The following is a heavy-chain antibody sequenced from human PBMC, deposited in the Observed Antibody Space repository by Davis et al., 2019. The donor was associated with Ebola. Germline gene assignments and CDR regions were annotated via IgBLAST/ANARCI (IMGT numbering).Heavy chain of an antibody. J-gene: IGHJ4*02. CDR1: GGSVSSGSYY. CDR2: IYYSGST. CDR3: ARGLGYCSSTSCVDLGTDY. Sequence: PSETLSLTCTVSGGSVSSGSYYWSWIRQHPGKGLEWIGYIYYSGSTYYNPSLKSRVTISVDTSKNQFSLKLSSVTAADTAVYYCARGLGYCSSTSCVDLGTDYWGQGTLVTVSS. V-gene: IGHV4-31*03. D-gene: IGHD2-2*01.